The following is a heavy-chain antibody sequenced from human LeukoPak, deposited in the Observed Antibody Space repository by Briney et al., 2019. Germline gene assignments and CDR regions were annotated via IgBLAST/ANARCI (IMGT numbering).Heavy chain of an antibody. Sequence: GSLRLSCAASGFNFRNYWMSWVRQAPGKGLEWGAVISYDGSNKYYADSVKGRFTISRDNSKNTLYLQMNSLRAEDTAVYYCAKPIGISGLRAFDIWGQGTMVTVSS. D-gene: IGHD3-10*01. V-gene: IGHV3-30*18. CDR1: GFNFRNYW. CDR3: AKPIGISGLRAFDI. J-gene: IGHJ3*02. CDR2: ISYDGSNK.